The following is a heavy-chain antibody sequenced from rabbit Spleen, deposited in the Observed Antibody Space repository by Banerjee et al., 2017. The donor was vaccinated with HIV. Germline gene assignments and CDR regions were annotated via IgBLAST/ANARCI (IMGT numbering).Heavy chain of an antibody. D-gene: IGHD8-1*01. CDR3: ARDGAGGSYFAL. J-gene: IGHJ4*01. V-gene: IGHV1S7*01. CDR1: GFTLSSYY. CDR2: IDTFFGVV. Sequence: QLVESGGGLVQPGGSLKLSCKASGFTLSSYYMNWVRQAPGKGLEWIGYIDTFFGVVYYATWVNGRFTISSHNAQNTVFLQMTSLTAADTATYFCARDGAGGSYFALWGPGTLVTVS.